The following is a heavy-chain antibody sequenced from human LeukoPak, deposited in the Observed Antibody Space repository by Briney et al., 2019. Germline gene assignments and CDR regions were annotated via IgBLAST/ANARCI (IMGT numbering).Heavy chain of an antibody. CDR3: VRVGGRSSIGGDC. V-gene: IGHV3-74*01. CDR1: GFTFSTYW. Sequence: GGSLRLSCAASGFTFSTYWMHWVRQALGTGLVWVSRIKSDGSNSNYADCVKGRFTISRDNAKNTLYLQMNSLRAEDTAVYHCVRVGGRSSIGGDCWGQGTLVTVSS. J-gene: IGHJ4*02. CDR2: IKSDGSNS. D-gene: IGHD3-10*01.